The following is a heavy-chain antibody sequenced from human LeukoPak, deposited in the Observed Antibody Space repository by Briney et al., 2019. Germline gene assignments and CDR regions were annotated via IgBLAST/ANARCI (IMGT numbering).Heavy chain of an antibody. V-gene: IGHV4-39*07. CDR1: GGSISSSSYY. J-gene: IGHJ4*02. CDR3: AKRIAAAGSFDY. Sequence: PSETLSLTCTVSGGSISSSSYYWGWIRQPPGKGLEWIGEINHSGSTNYNPSLKSRVTISVDTSKNQFSLKLSSVTAADTAVYYCAKRIAAAGSFDYWGQGTLVTVSS. D-gene: IGHD6-13*01. CDR2: INHSGST.